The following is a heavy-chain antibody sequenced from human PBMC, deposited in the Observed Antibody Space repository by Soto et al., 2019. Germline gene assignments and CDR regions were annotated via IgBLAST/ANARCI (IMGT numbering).Heavy chain of an antibody. CDR2: IWYDGSNK. V-gene: IGHV3-33*01. J-gene: IGHJ6*02. CDR3: ARDRGIFGVALQNYYGMDV. CDR1: GFTFSSYG. Sequence: QVQLVESGGGVVQPGRSLRLSCAASGFTFSSYGMHWVRQAPGKGLEWVAVIWYDGSNKYYADSVKGRFTISRDNSKNTLYLQMNSLRAEDTAVYYCARDRGIFGVALQNYYGMDVWGQATTVTVSS. D-gene: IGHD3-3*01.